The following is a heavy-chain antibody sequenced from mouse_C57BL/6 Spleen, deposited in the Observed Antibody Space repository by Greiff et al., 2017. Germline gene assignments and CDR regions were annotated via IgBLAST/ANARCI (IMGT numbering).Heavy chain of an antibody. Sequence: VQLQQSGAELVRPGASVTLSCKASGYTFTDYEMHWVKQTPVHGLEWIGAIDPETGGTAYNQKFKGKAILTADKSSSTAYMELRSLTSEDSAVYYCTRLDSSGWDFDDWGQGTTLTVSS. V-gene: IGHV1-15*01. CDR2: IDPETGGT. CDR1: GYTFTDYE. J-gene: IGHJ2*01. CDR3: TRLDSSGWDFDD. D-gene: IGHD3-2*02.